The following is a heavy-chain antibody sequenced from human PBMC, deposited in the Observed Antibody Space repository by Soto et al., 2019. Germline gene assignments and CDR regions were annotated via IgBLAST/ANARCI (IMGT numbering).Heavy chain of an antibody. CDR3: ARDWWELLPSHASYGMDV. Sequence: GGSLRLSCAAPGFTFSSYAMHWVRQAPGKGLEWVAVISYDGSNKYYADSVKGRFTISRVNSKNTLYLQMNSLRAEDTAVYYCARDWWELLPSHASYGMDVWGQGTTVTVSS. CDR2: ISYDGSNK. V-gene: IGHV3-30-3*01. J-gene: IGHJ6*02. D-gene: IGHD1-26*01. CDR1: GFTFSSYA.